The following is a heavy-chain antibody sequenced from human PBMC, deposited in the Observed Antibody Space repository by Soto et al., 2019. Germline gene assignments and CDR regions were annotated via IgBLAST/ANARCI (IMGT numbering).Heavy chain of an antibody. V-gene: IGHV3-30*18. Sequence: PGGSLRLSCAASGFPFSSYCMHWVRPAPGKGLEWVAVISYDGSNKYYADSVKGRFTISRDNSKNTLYLQMNSLRAEDTAVYYCAKDSYCSGGSCLDYWGQGTLVTVSS. D-gene: IGHD2-15*01. CDR2: ISYDGSNK. CDR3: AKDSYCSGGSCLDY. J-gene: IGHJ4*02. CDR1: GFPFSSYC.